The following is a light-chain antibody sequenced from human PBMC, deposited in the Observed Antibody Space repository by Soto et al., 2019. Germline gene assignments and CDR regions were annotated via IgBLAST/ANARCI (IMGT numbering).Light chain of an antibody. CDR2: MRS. J-gene: IGKJ2*01. CDR3: MQSLATSYT. Sequence: DIVLTQSPLSLPVTPGEAASISCRSSQSLLDSNGYNYLDWYVQKPGQSTQLLIYMRSNRSSGVPDRFSGSGSGTDFTLKISRVDSEDVGVYYCMQSLATSYTLGQGTKLEIQ. V-gene: IGKV2-28*01. CDR1: QSLLDSNGYNY.